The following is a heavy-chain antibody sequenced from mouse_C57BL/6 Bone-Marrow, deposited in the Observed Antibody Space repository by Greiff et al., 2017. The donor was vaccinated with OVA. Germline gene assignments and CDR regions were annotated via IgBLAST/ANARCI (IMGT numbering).Heavy chain of an antibody. J-gene: IGHJ3*01. V-gene: IGHV12-3*01. CDR2: ITHSGET. CDR1: GFPITSGYY. Sequence: QLQESGPGLVKPSQSLFLTCSITGFPITSGYYWIWIRQSPGKPLEWMGYITHSGETFYNPSLQSPISITRETSKNQFFLQLNSVTTEDTAMCYCAGDRGEGFAYWGQGTLVTVSA. CDR3: AGDRGEGFAY.